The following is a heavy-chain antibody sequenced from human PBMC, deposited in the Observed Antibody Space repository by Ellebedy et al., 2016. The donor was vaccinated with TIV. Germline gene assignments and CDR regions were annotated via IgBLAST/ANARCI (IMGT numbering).Heavy chain of an antibody. J-gene: IGHJ5*02. Sequence: AASVKVSCKASGGTFTTYAIHWVRQAPGQRLEWMGWINAGVNAGNGNTKYSQNFQGRVTLTSDTSANTAYMELSSLRSEDTALYYCARWSSGDSGTLKGAGFDPWGQGTLVTVTS. CDR2: INAGVNAGNGNT. D-gene: IGHD2-2*01. CDR1: GGTFTTYA. V-gene: IGHV1-3*01. CDR3: ARWSSGDSGTLKGAGFDP.